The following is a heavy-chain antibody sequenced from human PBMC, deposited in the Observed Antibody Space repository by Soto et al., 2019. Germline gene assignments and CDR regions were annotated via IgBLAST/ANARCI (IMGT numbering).Heavy chain of an antibody. CDR1: GGSISSGGYY. V-gene: IGHV4-31*03. D-gene: IGHD3-10*02. Sequence: QVQLQESGPGLVKPSQTLSLTCTVSGGSISSGGYYWSWIRQHPGKGLEWIGYIYYSGSTYYNPSLKRRVTRSVDKSKNQFALKLSSGTAADTAVYYCARDLSVLRGWFDPWGQGTLVTVSS. CDR2: IYYSGST. J-gene: IGHJ5*02. CDR3: ARDLSVLRGWFDP.